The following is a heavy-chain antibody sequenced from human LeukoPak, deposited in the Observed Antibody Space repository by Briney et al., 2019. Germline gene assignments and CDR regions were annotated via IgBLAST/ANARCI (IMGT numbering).Heavy chain of an antibody. J-gene: IGHJ5*02. CDR3: AKDLARNYYDSSGQGNWFDP. Sequence: GGSLRLSCAASGFTFDDYAMHWVRQAPGKGLEWVSGISWNSGSIGYADSVKGRFTISRDNAENSLYLQMNSLRAEDAALYYCAKDLARNYYDSSGQGNWFDPWGQGTQVTVSS. V-gene: IGHV3-9*01. CDR1: GFTFDDYA. D-gene: IGHD3-22*01. CDR2: ISWNSGSI.